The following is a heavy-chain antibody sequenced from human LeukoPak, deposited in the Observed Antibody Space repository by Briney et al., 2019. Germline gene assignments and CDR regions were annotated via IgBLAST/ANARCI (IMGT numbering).Heavy chain of an antibody. Sequence: GGSLRLSCAASGFTFSSYSMNWVRQAPGKGLEWVSYISSSSNTIYYADSVKGRFTISRDNAKNSLYLQMNSLRAEDTAVYYCARLEQQPWGQGTLVTVSS. CDR1: GFTFSSYS. J-gene: IGHJ5*02. CDR2: ISSSSNTI. D-gene: IGHD6-13*01. V-gene: IGHV3-48*04. CDR3: ARLEQQP.